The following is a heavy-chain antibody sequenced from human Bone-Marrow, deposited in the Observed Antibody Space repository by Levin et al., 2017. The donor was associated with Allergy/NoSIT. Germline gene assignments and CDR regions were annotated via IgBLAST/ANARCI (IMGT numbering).Heavy chain of an antibody. J-gene: IGHJ6*02. CDR1: GGTFSSYT. D-gene: IGHD6-6*01. V-gene: IGHV1-69*04. Sequence: ASVKVSCKASGGTFSSYTISWVRQAPGQGLEWMGRIIPILGIANYAQKFQGRVTITADKSTSTAYMELSSLRSEDTAVYYCARDHIAARLDSDYYYYYGMDVWGQGTTVTVSS. CDR2: IIPILGIA. CDR3: ARDHIAARLDSDYYYYYGMDV.